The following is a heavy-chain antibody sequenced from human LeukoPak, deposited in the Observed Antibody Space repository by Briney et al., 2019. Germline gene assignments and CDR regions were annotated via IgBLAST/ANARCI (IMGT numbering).Heavy chain of an antibody. D-gene: IGHD4-11*01. Sequence: PSETLSLTCTVSGASISSGGHYWSWIRQHPGKGLEWVGYGYYTGSTNYSPSLKSRLTISVDTSKSQFSLRLTSVTAADTAVYYCARGSWSYSNYAGSFDYWGQGTLVTVSS. CDR2: GYYTGST. CDR3: ARGSWSYSNYAGSFDY. J-gene: IGHJ4*02. CDR1: GASISSGGHY. V-gene: IGHV4-31*03.